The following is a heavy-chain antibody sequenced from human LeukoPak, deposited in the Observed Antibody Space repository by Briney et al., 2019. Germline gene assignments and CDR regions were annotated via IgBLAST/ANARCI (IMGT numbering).Heavy chain of an antibody. CDR1: GGSVSSGRYY. V-gene: IGHV4-61*01. D-gene: IGHD5-12*01. CDR3: ARGDIVATHFDY. J-gene: IGHJ4*02. CDR2: IYYSGST. Sequence: ASETLSLTCTGSGGSVSSGRYYWSWIRQPPGKGLGWIGYIYYSGSTNYNPSLKSRVTISVDTSKNQFSPKLSSATAADTAVYYCARGDIVATHFDYWGQGTLVTVSS.